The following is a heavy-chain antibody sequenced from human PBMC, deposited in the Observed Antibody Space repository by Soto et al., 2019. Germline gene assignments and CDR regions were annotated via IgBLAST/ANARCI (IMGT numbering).Heavy chain of an antibody. V-gene: IGHV3-23*01. CDR1: GFTFTSYA. CDR2: ISGSGGNT. D-gene: IGHD3-3*01. Sequence: EVQLLESGGGLVKPGGSLRLSCAASGFTFTSYAMSWVRQAPGKGLEWVSGISGSGGNTYYADSVRGRFTSSRDSSKRTLYLQMSFLRAEDAAVDYCAKNRDLWGGYYNWVHFDSWGQGTLVTLSS. CDR3: AKNRDLWGGYYNWVHFDS. J-gene: IGHJ4*02.